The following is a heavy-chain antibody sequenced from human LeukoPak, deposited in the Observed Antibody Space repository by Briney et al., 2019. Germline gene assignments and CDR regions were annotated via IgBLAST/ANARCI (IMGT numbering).Heavy chain of an antibody. CDR2: IYYSGST. Sequence: KSSETLSLTCTVSGGSISSYYWSWIRQPPGKGLEWIGYIYYSGSTNYNPSLKSRVTITVDTSKNQFSLKLSSVTAADTAVYYCARRKAEGWFGERSGMDVWGQGTTVTVPS. D-gene: IGHD3-10*01. CDR3: ARRKAEGWFGERSGMDV. J-gene: IGHJ6*02. CDR1: GGSISSYY. V-gene: IGHV4-59*01.